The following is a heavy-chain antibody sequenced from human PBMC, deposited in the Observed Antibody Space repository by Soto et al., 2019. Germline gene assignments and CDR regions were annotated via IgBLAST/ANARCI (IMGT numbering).Heavy chain of an antibody. CDR1: GFTFSSYA. CDR2: ISGDGGST. Sequence: EVQLVESGGGLVQPGGSLRLSCVASGFTFSSYAMHWVRQAPGKGLEYVSAISGDGGSTYYANSVKGRFTVSRDNSKNTLYLQMGSLRAEDMAVYYCARRTPGWYSDLWGRGTLVTVSS. J-gene: IGHJ2*01. V-gene: IGHV3-64*01. CDR3: ARRTPGWYSDL.